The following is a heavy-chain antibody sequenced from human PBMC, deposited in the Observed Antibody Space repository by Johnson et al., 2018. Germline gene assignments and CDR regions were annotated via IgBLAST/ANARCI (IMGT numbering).Heavy chain of an antibody. D-gene: IGHD2-21*02. CDR2: ISSDGINK. V-gene: IGHV3-30-3*01. CDR3: ARLAYCGGGCYSFAFDI. Sequence: QVQLVQSGGGLVKPGGSLRLSCAASGFTFTTYSMHWVRQAPGKGLEWVAAISSDGINKSYADSVKGRFTLSRDNSKNTLFLQMTSLRAEETAVYYCARLAYCGGGCYSFAFDIWGQGTMVSVSS. CDR1: GFTFTTYS. J-gene: IGHJ3*02.